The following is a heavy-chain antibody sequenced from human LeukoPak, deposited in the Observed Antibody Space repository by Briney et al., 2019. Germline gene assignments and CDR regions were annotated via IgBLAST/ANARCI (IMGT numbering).Heavy chain of an antibody. V-gene: IGHV1-8*01. CDR1: GYTFTSYD. CDR3: ARGLGIPGVYPDLRF. Sequence: ASAKVSCKASGYTFTSYDINWVRQATGQGLEWMGWMNPNSGNTGYAQKFQGRVTMTRDTSISTAYMELSSLRSEDTAVYYCARGLGIPGVYPDLRFWGQGTLVTVSS. D-gene: IGHD5/OR15-5a*01. CDR2: MNPNSGNT. J-gene: IGHJ4*02.